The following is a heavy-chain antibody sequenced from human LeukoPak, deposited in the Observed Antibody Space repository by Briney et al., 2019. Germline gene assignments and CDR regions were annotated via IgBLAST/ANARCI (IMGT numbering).Heavy chain of an antibody. D-gene: IGHD6-19*01. V-gene: IGHV1-2*06. Sequence: ASVKVSCKASGYTFTGYYMHWVRQAPGQGLEWMGRINPNSGGTNYAQKFQGRVTMTRDTSISTAYMELSRLRSDDTAVYYYARDRGQWLVPFDYWGQGTLVTVSS. CDR2: INPNSGGT. J-gene: IGHJ4*02. CDR1: GYTFTGYY. CDR3: ARDRGQWLVPFDY.